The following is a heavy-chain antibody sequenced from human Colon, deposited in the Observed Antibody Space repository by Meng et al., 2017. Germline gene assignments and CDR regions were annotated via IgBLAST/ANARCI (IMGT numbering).Heavy chain of an antibody. D-gene: IGHD6-19*01. CDR1: GGSVSSAGYQ. J-gene: IGHJ4*02. V-gene: IGHV4-61*08. CDR2: AST. CDR3: ARSVRLGVAGKSGAY. Sequence: QVQLQGSGPGLGRPSETLSLICSVSGGSVSSAGYQWSWIRQPPGKGLEWIGYASTNYNPSLKSRVTISVDTSKNQFSLNLSSVTAADTALYYCARSVRLGVAGKSGAYWGQGTLVTVSS.